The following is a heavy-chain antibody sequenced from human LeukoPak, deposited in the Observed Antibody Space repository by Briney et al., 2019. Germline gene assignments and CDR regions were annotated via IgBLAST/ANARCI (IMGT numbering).Heavy chain of an antibody. CDR2: ISSSRSTI. CDR3: ARHGPYGPLDY. D-gene: IGHD3-10*01. Sequence: GGSLRLSCAASGFTFSSYRMNWGRQAAEKGLEWVSYISSSRSTIYYADSVKGRFTISRDNAKNSLYLQMNSLRAEDTAVYYCARHGPYGPLDYWGQGTLVTVSS. CDR1: GFTFSSYR. V-gene: IGHV3-48*01. J-gene: IGHJ4*02.